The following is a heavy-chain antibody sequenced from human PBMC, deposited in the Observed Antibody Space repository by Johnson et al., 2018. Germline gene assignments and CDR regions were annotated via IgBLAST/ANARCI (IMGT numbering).Heavy chain of an antibody. CDR3: ARISGYCSGGSCYGNYYYMDV. CDR1: GFTFSSYD. J-gene: IGHJ6*03. V-gene: IGHV3-13*01. Sequence: VQLVESGGGLVQPGGSXRLSCAASGFTFSSYDMHWVRQATGKGLEWVSAIGTAVDTYYPGSVKGRFTISRENAKNSLYLQMNSLRAGETAVYYCARISGYCSGGSCYGNYYYMDVWGKGTTVTVSS. D-gene: IGHD2-15*01. CDR2: IGTAVDT.